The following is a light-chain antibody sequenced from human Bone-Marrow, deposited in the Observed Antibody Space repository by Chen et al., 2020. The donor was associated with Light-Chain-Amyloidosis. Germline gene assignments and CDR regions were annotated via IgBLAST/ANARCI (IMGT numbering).Light chain of an antibody. CDR1: SSDVGGDNH. J-gene: IGLJ1*01. V-gene: IGLV2-14*01. Sequence: QSALTQPASVSGSPGQSITISRTGTSSDVGGDNHVSWYQQPPDKAPTLMIYEVTNRPSWVPDRFSGSKSDNTASLTISGLQTEDEADYFCSSYTITSTLVFGSGTRVTVL. CDR3: SSYTITSTLV. CDR2: EVT.